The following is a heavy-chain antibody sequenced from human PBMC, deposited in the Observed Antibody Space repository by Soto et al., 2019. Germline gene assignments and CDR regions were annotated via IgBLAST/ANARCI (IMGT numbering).Heavy chain of an antibody. V-gene: IGHV3-21*01. Sequence: PGGSLRLSCAASGFTFSSYSMNWVRQAPGKGLEWVSSISSSSSYIYYADSVKGRFTISRDNAKNSLYLQMNSLRAEDTAVYYCARDQPYTYCSGGSCYNDYYYYMDVWGKGTTVTIS. J-gene: IGHJ6*03. CDR3: ARDQPYTYCSGGSCYNDYYYYMDV. CDR1: GFTFSSYS. CDR2: ISSSSSYI. D-gene: IGHD2-15*01.